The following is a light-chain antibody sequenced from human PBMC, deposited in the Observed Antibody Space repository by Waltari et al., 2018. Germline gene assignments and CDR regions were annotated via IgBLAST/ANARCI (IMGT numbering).Light chain of an antibody. V-gene: IGLV3-19*01. CDR3: HSRDASGSGGA. CDR2: AKN. J-gene: IGLJ2*01. CDR1: SLRRYY. Sequence: TQDPAVSVAMGQTVRITCQGDSLRRYYASWYQQRPGQAPILVMYAKNSRPSGVPDRFSCSSSDDTASLTITGAQAEDEAYYYCHSRDASGSGGAFGGGTKPTVL.